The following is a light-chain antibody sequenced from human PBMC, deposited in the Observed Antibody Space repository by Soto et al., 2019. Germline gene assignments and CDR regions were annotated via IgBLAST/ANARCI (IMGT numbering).Light chain of an antibody. V-gene: IGKV3-15*01. Sequence: EIVLTQCPGTLSLSPWERATLSCRASQSVSSSYLAWYQQKPGQAPRLLINDASRRATGRPARFSGSGSGGEFIPTISSLQSEDFAVYYWQQYNDWPPTFGQGTKVDIK. CDR3: QQYNDWPPT. CDR2: DAS. J-gene: IGKJ1*01. CDR1: QSVSSSY.